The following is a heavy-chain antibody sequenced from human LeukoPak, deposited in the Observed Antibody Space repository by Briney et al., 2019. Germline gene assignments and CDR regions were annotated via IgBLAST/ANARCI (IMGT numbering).Heavy chain of an antibody. CDR2: ISADSGNT. CDR1: GYTFTSHG. J-gene: IGHJ3*02. V-gene: IGHV1-18*01. Sequence: ASVKVSCKASGYTFTSHGISWVRQAPGQGLEWLGWISADSGNTHSARKFQGRVTMTTDTSTSTVFMELRSLRSDDTAVYYCARGGTFDIWGQGTMVTVSS. D-gene: IGHD3-10*01. CDR3: ARGGTFDI.